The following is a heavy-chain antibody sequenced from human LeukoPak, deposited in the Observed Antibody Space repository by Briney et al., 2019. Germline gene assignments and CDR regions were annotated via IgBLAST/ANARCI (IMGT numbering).Heavy chain of an antibody. D-gene: IGHD3-10*01. V-gene: IGHV3-53*01. Sequence: GGSLRLSCAASGFSVSRKYMSWVRQTPGKGLEWVSLIYSGDTTYYADSVKGRFTISRDNSKNTLYLQMNSLRAEDTAVYYCATSRDWGQGTLVTVSS. CDR2: IYSGDTT. CDR1: GFSVSRKY. CDR3: ATSRD. J-gene: IGHJ4*02.